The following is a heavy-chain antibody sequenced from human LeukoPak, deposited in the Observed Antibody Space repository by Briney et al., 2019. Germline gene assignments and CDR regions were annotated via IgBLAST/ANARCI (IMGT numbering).Heavy chain of an antibody. Sequence: GGSLRLSCAASGFTFSSYSMTWVRQAPGKGLEWVSSISSSSSYIYYADSVKGRFTISRDNAKNSLYLQMNSLRAEDTAVYYCARDLIMITFGGVIAFDYWGQGTLVTVPS. J-gene: IGHJ4*02. V-gene: IGHV3-21*01. CDR3: ARDLIMITFGGVIAFDY. D-gene: IGHD3-16*02. CDR1: GFTFSSYS. CDR2: ISSSSSYI.